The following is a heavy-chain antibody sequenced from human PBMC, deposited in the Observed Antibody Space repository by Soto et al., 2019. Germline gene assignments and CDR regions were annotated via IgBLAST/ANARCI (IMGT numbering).Heavy chain of an antibody. Sequence: QVQLVQSGAEVKKPGSSVKVSCKASGGTFSSYTIGWVRQAPGQGLEWMGRIIPILGIANYAQKFQGRVTITADKSTSTAYMELSSLRSEDTAVYYCARHGGEMATIAPSGAFDIWGQGTMVTVSS. CDR3: ARHGGEMATIAPSGAFDI. CDR1: GGTFSSYT. V-gene: IGHV1-69*02. J-gene: IGHJ3*02. D-gene: IGHD5-12*01. CDR2: IIPILGIA.